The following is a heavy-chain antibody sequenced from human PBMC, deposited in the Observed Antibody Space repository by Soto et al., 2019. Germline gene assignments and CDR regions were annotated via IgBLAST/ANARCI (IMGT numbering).Heavy chain of an antibody. J-gene: IGHJ4*02. V-gene: IGHV1-18*01. D-gene: IGHD2-8*02. CDR2: ISAYNGNT. CDR3: ARDLLGVATDY. CDR1: GYTFTSYG. Sequence: ASVKVSCKASGYTFTSYGISWVRQAPGQGLEWMGWISAYNGNTNYAQKLQGRVTMTTDTSASTAYMELSSLRSEDTAVYYCARDLLGVATDYWGQGTLVTVSS.